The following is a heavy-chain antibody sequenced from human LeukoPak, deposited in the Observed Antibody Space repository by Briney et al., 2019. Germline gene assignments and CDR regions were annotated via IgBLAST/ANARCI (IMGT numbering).Heavy chain of an antibody. Sequence: PSQTLSLTCTVSGGSISSGGYYWSWIRQHPGKGLEWIGYIYYSGSTYYNPSLKSRVTISVDTSKNQFSLKLSSVTAADTAVYYCAREGLDYGVDYWGQGTLVTVSS. CDR3: AREGLDYGVDY. CDR1: GGSISSGGYY. V-gene: IGHV4-31*03. D-gene: IGHD4-17*01. J-gene: IGHJ4*02. CDR2: IYYSGST.